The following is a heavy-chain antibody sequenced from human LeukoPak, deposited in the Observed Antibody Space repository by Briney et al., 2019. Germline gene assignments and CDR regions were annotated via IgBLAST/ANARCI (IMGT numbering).Heavy chain of an antibody. CDR2: IYTSGST. Sequence: SQTLSLTCTVSGGSINSGGYYWSWIRQPAGKGLEWIGRIYTSGSTNYNPSLKSRVTISVDTSKNQFSLKVSSVTAADTAVYFCARSGYCSGGSCYPGDYWGQGTLVTVSS. D-gene: IGHD2-15*01. V-gene: IGHV4-61*02. J-gene: IGHJ4*02. CDR3: ARSGYCSGGSCYPGDY. CDR1: GGSINSGGYY.